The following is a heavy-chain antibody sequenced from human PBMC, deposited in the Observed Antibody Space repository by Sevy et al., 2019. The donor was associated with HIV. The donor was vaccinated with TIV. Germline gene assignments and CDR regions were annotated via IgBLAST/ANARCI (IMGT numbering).Heavy chain of an antibody. V-gene: IGHV4-30-4*08. CDR1: GGSISSSETY. CDR3: ASKRGYNHGPIDY. CDR2: SHYTGGT. D-gene: IGHD5-12*01. Sequence: SETLSLTCTVSGGSISSSETYWSWIRQSPGGGLEWIGYSHYTGGTYYNPFLKDRVAMSVDTSERQFSLRLSLLTAAYTAVYFCASKRGYNHGPIDYWGQGTLVTVSS. J-gene: IGHJ4*02.